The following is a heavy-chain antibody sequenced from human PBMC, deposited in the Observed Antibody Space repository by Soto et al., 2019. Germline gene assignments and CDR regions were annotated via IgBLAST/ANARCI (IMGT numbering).Heavy chain of an antibody. Sequence: ASVKVSCPASGGTFSSYTISWVRQAPGQGLEWMGRIFPILGIANYAQKFQGRVTIIADKSTSTAHMEPRSLRSEDPAGYYCARSGGDYRVDYWGQGTLVTVSS. CDR2: IFPILGIA. CDR3: ARSGGDYRVDY. CDR1: GGTFSSYT. V-gene: IGHV1-69*02. D-gene: IGHD4-17*01. J-gene: IGHJ4*02.